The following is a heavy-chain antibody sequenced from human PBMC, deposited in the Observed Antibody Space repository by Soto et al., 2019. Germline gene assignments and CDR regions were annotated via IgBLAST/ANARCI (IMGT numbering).Heavy chain of an antibody. CDR1: GGSFSGYY. CDR2: IYYSGST. J-gene: IGHJ3*02. D-gene: IGHD2-15*01. CDR3: ARDVDSTFDI. V-gene: IGHV4-31*03. Sequence: PSETLSLTCNVYGGSFSGYYWSWIRQHPGKGLEWIGYIYYSGSTYYNPSLKSRVTISVDTSKNQFSLKLSSVTAADTAVYYCARDVDSTFDIWGQGTMVTVSS.